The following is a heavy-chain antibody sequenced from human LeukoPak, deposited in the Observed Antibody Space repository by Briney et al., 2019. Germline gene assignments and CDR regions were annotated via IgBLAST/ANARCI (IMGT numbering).Heavy chain of an antibody. CDR1: GDSMTTYY. Sequence: PSETLSLTCTVSGDSMTTYYWSWIRQPPGKGLECIGYVFSSGSANYNPSLKTRATISVDTSKNQFSLKLNSVTAADTAVYYCAGGPTIVKYYFAFWGQGTLVTVSS. V-gene: IGHV4-59*01. CDR3: AGGPTIVKYYFAF. J-gene: IGHJ4*02. CDR2: VFSSGSA. D-gene: IGHD1-1*01.